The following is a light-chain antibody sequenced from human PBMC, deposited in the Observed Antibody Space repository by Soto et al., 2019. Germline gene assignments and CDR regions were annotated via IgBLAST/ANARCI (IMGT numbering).Light chain of an antibody. V-gene: IGKV4-1*01. CDR3: QQYYSTPPA. Sequence: DIVMTQSPDSLAVSLGERATINCKSSQSVFYSSNNKKYLAWYQQKPGQPPKLLTYWAPTRESGVPDRFSGSRSRTDFALTISSMQAEDGAVYYCQQYYSTPPAFGQGTKLEIK. CDR2: WAP. CDR1: QSVFYSSNNKKY. J-gene: IGKJ2*01.